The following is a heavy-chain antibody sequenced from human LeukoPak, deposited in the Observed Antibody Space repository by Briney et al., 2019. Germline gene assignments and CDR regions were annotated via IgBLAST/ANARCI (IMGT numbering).Heavy chain of an antibody. D-gene: IGHD5-18*01. J-gene: IGHJ4*02. CDR1: GGSISSYY. CDR3: ARRGYSSSDY. CDR2: IYYSGST. Sequence: KPSETLSLTCTVSGGSISSYYWSWIRQPPGKGLEWIGYIYYSGSTNYNPSLKSRVTISVDTSKNQFSLKLSSVTAADTAVYYCARRGYSSSDYWGQGTLVTVSS. V-gene: IGHV4-59*08.